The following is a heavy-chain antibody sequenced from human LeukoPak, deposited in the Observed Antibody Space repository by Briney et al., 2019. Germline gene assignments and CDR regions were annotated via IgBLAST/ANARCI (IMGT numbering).Heavy chain of an antibody. J-gene: IGHJ4*02. Sequence: GGSLRLSCAASGFTFSSYAMHWVRQAPGKGLEWVAVISYDGSNKYYADSVKGRFTISRDNSKNTLYLQMNSLRAEDTAVYYCARGPPYSSSWYFDYWGQGTLVTVSS. D-gene: IGHD6-13*01. CDR3: ARGPPYSSSWYFDY. CDR2: ISYDGSNK. V-gene: IGHV3-30-3*01. CDR1: GFTFSSYA.